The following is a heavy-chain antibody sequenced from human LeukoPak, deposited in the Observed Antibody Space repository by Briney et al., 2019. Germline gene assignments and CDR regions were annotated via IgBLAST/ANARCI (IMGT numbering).Heavy chain of an antibody. D-gene: IGHD2-15*01. V-gene: IGHV4-61*02. Sequence: SETLSLTCTVSGGSIGSGSYYWSWIRQPAGKGLEWIGRMYTSGSTNYNPSLKSRVTISVDTSKNQFSLKLSSVTAADTAVYYCARETRSGGSLLRGNWFDPWGQGTLVTVPS. CDR3: ARETRSGGSLLRGNWFDP. CDR2: MYTSGST. CDR1: GGSIGSGSYY. J-gene: IGHJ5*02.